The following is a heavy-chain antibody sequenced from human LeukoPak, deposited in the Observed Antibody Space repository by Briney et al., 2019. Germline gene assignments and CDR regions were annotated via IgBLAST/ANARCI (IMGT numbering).Heavy chain of an antibody. CDR1: GFTFSSYA. J-gene: IGHJ4*02. Sequence: GGSLTLCCAASGFTFSSYAMKWVRQAPGKGLEWVSGISAGGGSTYYAGSVKGRFTISRDDSQNTLHLQMNSLRAEDTAVYYCAKSTSSSAYSPLDYWVQGTLVSVSS. D-gene: IGHD3-22*01. CDR2: ISAGGGST. CDR3: AKSTSSSAYSPLDY. V-gene: IGHV3-23*01.